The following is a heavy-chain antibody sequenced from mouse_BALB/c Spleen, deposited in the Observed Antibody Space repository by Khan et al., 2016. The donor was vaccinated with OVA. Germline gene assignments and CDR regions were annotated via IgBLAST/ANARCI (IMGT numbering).Heavy chain of an antibody. Sequence: VQLQQSGTELARPGASVKLSCKASGYIFIDYNIHWVKQRTGQGLEWIGEISPGSGNTYYNEKFKGKATLTADKSSSTAYMQLSSLTSEDSAVYCCAREWGSWFPYWGQGTLVTVSA. J-gene: IGHJ3*01. V-gene: IGHV1-77*01. CDR2: ISPGSGNT. CDR3: AREWGSWFPY. D-gene: IGHD1-3*01. CDR1: GYIFIDYN.